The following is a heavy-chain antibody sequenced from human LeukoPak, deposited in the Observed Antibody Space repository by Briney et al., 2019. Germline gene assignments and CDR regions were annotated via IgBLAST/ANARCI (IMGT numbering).Heavy chain of an antibody. J-gene: IGHJ4*02. CDR2: INAGGSNT. V-gene: IGHV3-74*03. CDR1: GFTFSGYW. Sequence: GGSLRLSCAASGFTFSGYWMHWVRQAPGKGLVWVSHINAGGSNTVYADSVKGRFTISRDNAKNSLYLQMNSLRAEDTAVYYCARESSSGYSGYDPVAFDYWGQGTLVTVSS. D-gene: IGHD5-12*01. CDR3: ARESSSGYSGYDPVAFDY.